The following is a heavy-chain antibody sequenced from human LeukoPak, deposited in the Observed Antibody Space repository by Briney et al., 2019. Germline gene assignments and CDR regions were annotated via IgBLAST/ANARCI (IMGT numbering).Heavy chain of an antibody. D-gene: IGHD2-2*01. J-gene: IGHJ5*02. CDR3: ASGYCSSTSCYASTRFDP. Sequence: GASVKVSCKASAYTFTAYYIHWVRQAPGQGLEWMGWINPNSGATNYAQKFQGRVTMTRDTSISTAYMELSRLRSDDTAVYYCASGYCSSTSCYASTRFDPWGQGTLVTVSS. V-gene: IGHV1-2*02. CDR2: INPNSGAT. CDR1: AYTFTAYY.